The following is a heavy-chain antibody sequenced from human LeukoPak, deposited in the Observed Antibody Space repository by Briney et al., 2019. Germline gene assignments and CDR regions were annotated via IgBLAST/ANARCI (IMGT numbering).Heavy chain of an antibody. V-gene: IGHV3-21*01. CDR2: INSGNNYV. J-gene: IGHJ4*02. D-gene: IGHD2-15*01. CDR1: GFTFNNYN. Sequence: GGSLRLTCAASGFTFNNYNMNWVRQAPGKGLEWVSSINSGNNYVYYADSVKGRFTISRDNAKKSLYLQMNSLRAEDTAVYYCARGGGGNPYYFDYWGQGTLVTVSS. CDR3: ARGGGGNPYYFDY.